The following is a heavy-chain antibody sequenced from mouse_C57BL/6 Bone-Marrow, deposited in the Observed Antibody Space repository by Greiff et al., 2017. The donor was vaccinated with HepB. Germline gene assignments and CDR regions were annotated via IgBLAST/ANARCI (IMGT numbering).Heavy chain of an antibody. CDR3: ARSGVYYYGSTWFAY. J-gene: IGHJ3*01. CDR2: IYPRSGNT. CDR1: GYTFTSYG. V-gene: IGHV1-81*01. Sequence: QVQLKESGAELARPGASVKLSCKASGYTFTSYGISWVKQSTGQGLEWIGEIYPRSGNTYYNEKFKGKATLTADKSSSTAYMELRSLTSEDSAVYFCARSGVYYYGSTWFAYWGQGTLVTVSA. D-gene: IGHD1-1*01.